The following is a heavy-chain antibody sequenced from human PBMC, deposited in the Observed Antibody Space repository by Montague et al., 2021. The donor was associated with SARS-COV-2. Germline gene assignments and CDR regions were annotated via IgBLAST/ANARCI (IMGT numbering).Heavy chain of an antibody. CDR2: IYYSGST. Sequence: TLSLTCTVSGGSISSGGYYSSWIRQHPGKGLEWIGYIYYSGSTYYNPSLKSRVTISVDTSKNQFSLKLSSVTAADTAVYYCARAAPWSFRDILTGYYYYYGMDVWGQGTTVTVSS. CDR1: GGSISSGGYY. J-gene: IGHJ6*02. CDR3: ARAAPWSFRDILTGYYYYYGMDV. V-gene: IGHV4-31*03. D-gene: IGHD3-9*01.